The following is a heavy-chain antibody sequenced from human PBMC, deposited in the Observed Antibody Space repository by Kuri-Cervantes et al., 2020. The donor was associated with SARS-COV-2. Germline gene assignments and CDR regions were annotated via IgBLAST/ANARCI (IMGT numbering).Heavy chain of an antibody. D-gene: IGHD6-6*01. Sequence: LSLTCAASGFTFSSYAMHWVRQAPGKGLEWVAVIPYDGSNKYYADSVKGRFTISRDNSKNTLYLQMNSLRAEDTAVYYCARSAARAFDYWGQGTLVTVSS. CDR1: GFTFSSYA. CDR3: ARSAARAFDY. V-gene: IGHV3-30-3*01. CDR2: IPYDGSNK. J-gene: IGHJ4*02.